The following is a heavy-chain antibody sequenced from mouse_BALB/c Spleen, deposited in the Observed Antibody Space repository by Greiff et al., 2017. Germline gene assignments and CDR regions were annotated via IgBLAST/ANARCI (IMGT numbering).Heavy chain of an antibody. V-gene: IGHV6-6*02. J-gene: IGHJ4*01. CDR2: IRLKSNNYAT. CDR1: GFTFSNYW. CDR3: TRIYYDYDVYAMDY. D-gene: IGHD2-4*01. Sequence: DVMLVESGGGLVQPGGSMKLSCVASGFTFSNYWMNWVRQSPEKGLEWVAEIRLKSNNYATHYAESVKGRFTISRDDSKSSVYLQMNNLRAEDTGIYYCTRIYYDYDVYAMDYWGQGTSVTVSS.